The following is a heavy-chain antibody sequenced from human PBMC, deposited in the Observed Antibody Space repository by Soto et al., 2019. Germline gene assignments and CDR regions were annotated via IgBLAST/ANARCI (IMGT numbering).Heavy chain of an antibody. CDR3: ATLSKDGGWLEY. Sequence: ASVKVSCKVSGYTLTELSMHWVRQAPGKGLEWMGGFDPEDGETIYAQKFQGRVTMTEDTSTDTAYMELSSLRSEDTAVYYCATLSKDGGWLEYGAQGPLVPVSP. CDR1: GYTLTELS. J-gene: IGHJ4*02. V-gene: IGHV1-24*01. D-gene: IGHD6-19*01. CDR2: FDPEDGET.